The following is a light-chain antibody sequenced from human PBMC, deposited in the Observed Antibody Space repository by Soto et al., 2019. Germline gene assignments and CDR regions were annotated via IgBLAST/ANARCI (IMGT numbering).Light chain of an antibody. CDR2: DAS. CDR1: QSVSSY. Sequence: EIVLTQSPATLSLSPGERATLSCTASQSVSSYLAWYQQKPGQAPRLLIYDASNRATGIPARFSGSGSGTDFTLTISSLEPEDFAVYYCQQRSNWRGAITFGQGTRLEIK. V-gene: IGKV3-11*01. J-gene: IGKJ5*01. CDR3: QQRSNWRGAIT.